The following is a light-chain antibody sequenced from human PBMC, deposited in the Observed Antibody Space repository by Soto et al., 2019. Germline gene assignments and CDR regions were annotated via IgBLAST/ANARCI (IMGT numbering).Light chain of an antibody. CDR2: GAS. J-gene: IGKJ5*01. Sequence: EIVLTQSPGTLSLSPGERASLSCRASQTFSSSYLAWYQHKPGQAPRLLLYGASRRATGIPDRFSGSGPGTDFPLTISRLEPEDFAVYYCHQYGSSPPLTFGHGTRLEIK. V-gene: IGKV3-20*01. CDR1: QTFSSSY. CDR3: HQYGSSPPLT.